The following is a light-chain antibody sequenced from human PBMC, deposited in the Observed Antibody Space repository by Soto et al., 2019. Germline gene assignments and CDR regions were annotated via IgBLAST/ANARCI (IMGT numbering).Light chain of an antibody. Sequence: DIVMSQWPAHQYVSPGETATLSCRASQSISRNLAWYQQRPGQAPRLLIYGSSTRATGIPARFSGSGSGTEFTLTISSLQSEDFTVYYCHQYNESPVKFGHGTK. V-gene: IGKV3-15*01. J-gene: IGKJ1*01. CDR1: QSISRN. CDR2: GSS. CDR3: HQYNESPVK.